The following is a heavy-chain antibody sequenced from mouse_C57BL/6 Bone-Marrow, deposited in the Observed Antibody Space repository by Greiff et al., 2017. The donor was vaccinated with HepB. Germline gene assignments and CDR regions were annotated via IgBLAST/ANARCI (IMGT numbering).Heavy chain of an antibody. V-gene: IGHV5-2*01. J-gene: IGHJ1*03. CDR1: EYEFPSHD. Sequence: DVMLVESGGGLVQPGESLKLSCESNEYEFPSHDMSWVRKTPEKRLELVAAINSDGGSTYYPDTMERRFIISRDNTKKTLYLQMSSLRSEDTALYYCARPYHYGTGWYFDVWGTGTTVTVSS. CDR2: INSDGGST. CDR3: ARPYHYGTGWYFDV. D-gene: IGHD2-1*01.